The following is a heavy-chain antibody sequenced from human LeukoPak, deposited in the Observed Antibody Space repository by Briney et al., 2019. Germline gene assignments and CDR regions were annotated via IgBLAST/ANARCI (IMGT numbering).Heavy chain of an antibody. D-gene: IGHD3-22*01. CDR2: IIPILGTA. V-gene: IGHV1-69*01. Sequence: SVKVSCKASGGTFSSYAISWVRQAPGQGLEWMGGIIPILGTANYAQKFQGRVTITADESTSTAYMELSSLRSEDTAVYYCARAVHYYYDSSGYYSFDYWGQGTLVTVSS. CDR1: GGTFSSYA. J-gene: IGHJ4*02. CDR3: ARAVHYYYDSSGYYSFDY.